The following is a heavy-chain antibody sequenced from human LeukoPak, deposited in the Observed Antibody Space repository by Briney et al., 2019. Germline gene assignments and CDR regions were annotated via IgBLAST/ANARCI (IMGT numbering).Heavy chain of an antibody. D-gene: IGHD6-19*01. Sequence: ASVKVSCKASGYTFNNHYMYWVRQAPGQGLEWMGVINPSGGSTSYVQKFQGRVTMTRDTSTRTVYMEVNSLRSEDTAVYYCARQGTYSSAIGMGYWGQGTLVTVSS. CDR3: ARQGTYSSAIGMGY. J-gene: IGHJ4*02. V-gene: IGHV1-46*02. CDR1: GYTFNNHY. CDR2: INPSGGST.